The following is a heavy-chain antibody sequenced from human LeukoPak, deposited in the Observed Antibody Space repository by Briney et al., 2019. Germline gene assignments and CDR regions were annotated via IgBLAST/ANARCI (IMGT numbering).Heavy chain of an antibody. J-gene: IGHJ3*02. D-gene: IGHD1-26*01. Sequence: GGSLRLSCAASGFTFSSYAMHWVRQAPGKGLEWVAVISYDGSNKYYADSEKGRFTFSRDNSKNTLYMQMSSLRAKDTAVYFCAKPVGANTFGAFDIWGQGTMATVSS. CDR3: AKPVGANTFGAFDI. CDR1: GFTFSSYA. V-gene: IGHV3-30-3*02. CDR2: ISYDGSNK.